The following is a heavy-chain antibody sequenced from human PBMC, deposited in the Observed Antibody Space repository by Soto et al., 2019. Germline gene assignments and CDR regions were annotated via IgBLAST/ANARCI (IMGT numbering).Heavy chain of an antibody. Sequence: ASVKVSCKASGYTFTSYGISWVRQAPGQGLEWMGWISAYNGNTNYAQKLQVRVTMTTDTYTSTAYMELRSLRSDDTAVYYCARDSSSWALNWLDPWGQGTLVTVSS. J-gene: IGHJ5*02. CDR1: GYTFTSYG. V-gene: IGHV1-18*04. D-gene: IGHD6-13*01. CDR2: ISAYNGNT. CDR3: ARDSSSWALNWLDP.